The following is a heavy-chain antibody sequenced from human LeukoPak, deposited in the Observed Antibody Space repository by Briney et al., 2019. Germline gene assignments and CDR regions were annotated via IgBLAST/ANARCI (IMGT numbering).Heavy chain of an antibody. V-gene: IGHV4-59*01. CDR3: ARGNYYYGSGSYSFDY. Sequence: SETLSLTCTVSGGSISSYYWSWIRQPPGKGREWIGYIYYSGSTNYNPSLKSRVTISVDTSKNQFSLKLSSVTAADTAVYYCARGNYYYGSGSYSFDYWGQGTLVIVSS. CDR1: GGSISSYY. D-gene: IGHD3-10*01. CDR2: IYYSGST. J-gene: IGHJ4*02.